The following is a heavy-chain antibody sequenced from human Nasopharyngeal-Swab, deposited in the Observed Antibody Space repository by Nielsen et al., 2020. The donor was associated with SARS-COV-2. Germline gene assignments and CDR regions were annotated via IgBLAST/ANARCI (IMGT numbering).Heavy chain of an antibody. CDR2: VSESGDTT. D-gene: IGHD3-10*01. J-gene: IGHJ4*02. V-gene: IGHV3-23*01. CDR1: GFTFGRPA. CDR3: AMGSSGTYGEGY. Sequence: GESLKISCVGSGFTFGRPAMTWVRQAPGKGLDWVSTVSESGDTTYYADSVRGRFTISRDNSKNTLYLQMNSLRADDTAVYYCAMGSSGTYGEGYWGQGALVTVSS.